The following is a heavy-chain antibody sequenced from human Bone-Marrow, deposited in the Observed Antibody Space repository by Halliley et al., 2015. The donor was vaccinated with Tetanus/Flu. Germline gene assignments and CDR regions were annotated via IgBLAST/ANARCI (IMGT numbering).Heavy chain of an antibody. V-gene: IGHV4-39*01. D-gene: IGHD3-16*01. J-gene: IGHJ6*02. CDR1: GGSISSSSYY. CDR3: ARGLGMDV. Sequence: LRLSCTVSGGSISSSSYYWGWIRQPPGKGLEWIGSIYDSGRTYYNPSLKSRVIISVDTSKNQFSLKLSSVTAADTAVYYCARGLGMDVWGQGTMVTVSS. CDR2: IYDSGRT.